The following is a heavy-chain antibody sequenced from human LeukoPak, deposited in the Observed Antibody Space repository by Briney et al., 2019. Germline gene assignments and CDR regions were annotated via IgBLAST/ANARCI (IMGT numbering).Heavy chain of an antibody. D-gene: IGHD6-19*01. CDR1: GGSFSGYY. J-gene: IGHJ5*02. V-gene: IGHV4-34*01. CDR3: ARVGYSSGWYRSARAGWFDP. Sequence: SETLSLTCAVYGGSFSGYYWSWIRQPPGKGLEWLGEINHSGSTNYTPSLKSRVTISVDTSRNQFSLKLSSVTAADTALYYCARVGYSSGWYRSARAGWFDPWGQGTLVTVST. CDR2: INHSGST.